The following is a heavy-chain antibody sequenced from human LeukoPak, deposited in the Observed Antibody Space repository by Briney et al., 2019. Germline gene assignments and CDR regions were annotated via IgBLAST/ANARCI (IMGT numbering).Heavy chain of an antibody. Sequence: PGGSLRLSCAASGFTFSSNSMNWVRQPPGKGLEWVSSIDSSGRDTYYAGSVKGRFTISRDNAKNSLYPQMNSLRAEDTAVYYCARELAARQDLDYWGQGTLLTLSS. J-gene: IGHJ4*02. CDR1: GFTFSSNS. D-gene: IGHD6-6*01. CDR3: ARELAARQDLDY. CDR2: IDSSGRDT. V-gene: IGHV3-21*01.